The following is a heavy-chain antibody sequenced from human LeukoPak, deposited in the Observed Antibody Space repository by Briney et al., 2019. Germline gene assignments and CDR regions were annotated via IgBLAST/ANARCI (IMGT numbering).Heavy chain of an antibody. CDR2: ISGSGDST. J-gene: IGHJ4*02. CDR3: AKTRPLDSSSWSHGDY. V-gene: IGHV3-23*01. CDR1: GLTVSNHW. Sequence: PGGSLRLSCVASGLTVSNHWMSWVRQAPGKGLEWVSAISGSGDSTYYGDSVKGRFTISRDNSKNTLYLQMNSLRAEDTAVYYCAKTRPLDSSSWSHGDYWGQGTLVTVSS. D-gene: IGHD6-13*01.